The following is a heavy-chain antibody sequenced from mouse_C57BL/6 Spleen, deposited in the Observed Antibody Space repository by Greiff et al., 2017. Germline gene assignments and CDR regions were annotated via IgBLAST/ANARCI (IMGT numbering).Heavy chain of an antibody. CDR1: GYSITSGYY. D-gene: IGHD1-1*01. CDR3: ARILRSAMDY. V-gene: IGHV3-6*01. J-gene: IGHJ4*01. Sequence: DVQLVESGPGLVKPSQSLSLTCSVTGYSITSGYYWNWIRQFPGNKLEWMGYISYDGSNNYNPSLKNRISITRDTSKNQFFLKLNSVTTEDTATYYCARILRSAMDYWGQGTSVTVSS. CDR2: ISYDGSN.